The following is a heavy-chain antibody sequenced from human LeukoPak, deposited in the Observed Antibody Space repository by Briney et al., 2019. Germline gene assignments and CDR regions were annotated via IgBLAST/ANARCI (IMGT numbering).Heavy chain of an antibody. D-gene: IGHD2-2*02. CDR2: INHSGST. V-gene: IGHV4-34*01. J-gene: IGHJ6*03. CDR1: GGSFSGYY. Sequence: SGTLSLTCAVYGGSFSGYYWSWLRQPPGKGLEWIGEINHSGSTNYNPSLKSRVTISVDTSKNQFSLKLSSVTAADTAVYYCARGRRCSSTSCYTNYYYYYMDVWGKGTTVTVSS. CDR3: ARGRRCSSTSCYTNYYYYYMDV.